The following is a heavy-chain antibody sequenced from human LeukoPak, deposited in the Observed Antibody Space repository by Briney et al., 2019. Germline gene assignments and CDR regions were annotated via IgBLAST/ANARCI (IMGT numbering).Heavy chain of an antibody. D-gene: IGHD2-2*01. CDR2: ISSNAGST. CDR3: ASMPSTEIYFFYYMDV. J-gene: IGHJ6*03. V-gene: IGHV3-23*01. Sequence: GASLRLSCAHSRFTFSIYTMNGVPEAPGGGGERVSGISSNAGSTYYADPVRGRFTISRDNSKNPISLHMDRLGTEDTAVYYCASMPSTEIYFFYYMDVWGKGTTVTVSS. CDR1: RFTFSIYT.